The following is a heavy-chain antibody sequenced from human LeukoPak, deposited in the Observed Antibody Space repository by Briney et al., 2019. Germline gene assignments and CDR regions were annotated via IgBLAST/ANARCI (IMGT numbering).Heavy chain of an antibody. J-gene: IGHJ5*02. CDR2: IYHSGST. Sequence: TPSETLSLTCAVSGYSISSGYYWGWIRQPPGKGLEWIGSIYHSGSTYYNPSFKSRVTISVDTSKNQFSLKLSSVTAADTAVYYCASLDIVVVPAAIGWFDPWGQGTLVTVSS. CDR3: ASLDIVVVPAAIGWFDP. CDR1: GYSISSGYY. V-gene: IGHV4-38-2*01. D-gene: IGHD2-2*01.